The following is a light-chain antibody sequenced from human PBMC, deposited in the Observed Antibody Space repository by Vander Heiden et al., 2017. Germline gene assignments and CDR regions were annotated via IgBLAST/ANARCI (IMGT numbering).Light chain of an antibody. CDR3: QQLNTYQT. CDR1: QDISNY. J-gene: IGKJ2*01. Sequence: IQLTQPPSSLSASVGDRVTITCRASQDISNYLAWYQQKPGKAPKLLIYAASTLEGGVPSRFSGSGSGTDFTLTISSLQPADFATYYCQQLNTYQTFGQGTKLEIE. CDR2: AAS. V-gene: IGKV1-9*01.